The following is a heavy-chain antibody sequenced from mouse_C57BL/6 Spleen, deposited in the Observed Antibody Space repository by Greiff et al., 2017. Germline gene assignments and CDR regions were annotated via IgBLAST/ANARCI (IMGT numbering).Heavy chain of an antibody. D-gene: IGHD1-1*01. CDR2: ISSGGDYI. CDR1: GFTFSSYA. V-gene: IGHV5-9-1*02. CDR3: TREVYYYGSSYGFAY. J-gene: IGHJ3*01. Sequence: EVMLVESGEGLVKPGGSLKLSCAASGFTFSSYAMSWVRQTPEKRLEWVAYISSGGDYIYYADTVKGRFTISRDNARNTLYLQMSCLKSEDTAMYYCTREVYYYGSSYGFAYWGQGPLVTVSA.